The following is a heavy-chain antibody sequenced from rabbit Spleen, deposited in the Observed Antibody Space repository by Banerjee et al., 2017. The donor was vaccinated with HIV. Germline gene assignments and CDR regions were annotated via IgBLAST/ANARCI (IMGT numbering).Heavy chain of an antibody. J-gene: IGHJ4*01. CDR3: ARDLVGVIGWNFYL. D-gene: IGHD5-1*01. V-gene: IGHV1S47*01. Sequence: QEQLVESGGGLVQPEGSLTLTCKASGFSLSSRYWICWVRQAPGKGPEWIACIYNGDGSTYYASWVNGRFTISRSTSLNTVTLQMTSLTAADTATYFCARDLVGVIGWNFYLWGPGTLVTVS. CDR2: IYNGDGST. CDR1: GFSLSSRYW.